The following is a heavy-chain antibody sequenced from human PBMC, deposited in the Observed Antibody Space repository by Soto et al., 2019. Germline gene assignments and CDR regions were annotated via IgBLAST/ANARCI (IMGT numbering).Heavy chain of an antibody. CDR1: GFTVSSAW. J-gene: IGHJ4*02. D-gene: IGHD1-20*01. V-gene: IGHV3-15*01. CDR3: TTDRRITLAQFDY. CDR2: IKSEADGGTT. Sequence: GGSLRLSCAASGFTVSSAWMSWVRQAPGKGLEWVARIKSEADGGTTDYAAPVKGRFTISRDESKNILDLQMNSLKTEDTAVYYCTTDRRITLAQFDYWGQGALVTVSS.